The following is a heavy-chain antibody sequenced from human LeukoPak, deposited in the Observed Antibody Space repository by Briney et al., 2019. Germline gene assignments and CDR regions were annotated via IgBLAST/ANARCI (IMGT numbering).Heavy chain of an antibody. J-gene: IGHJ4*02. CDR3: ARDSTYYYDSGSSGPHYFDN. D-gene: IGHD3-10*01. V-gene: IGHV3-30*01. CDR2: ISSGGTYE. Sequence: GGCLRLSCAASGFTFSNYAMHWVRQAPGKGLEWVSLISSGGTYEYYADSVKGRFTISRDNSKNTLYLQLNSLRAEDTAAYYCARDSTYYYDSGSSGPHYFDNWGQGTLVTVSS. CDR1: GFTFSNYA.